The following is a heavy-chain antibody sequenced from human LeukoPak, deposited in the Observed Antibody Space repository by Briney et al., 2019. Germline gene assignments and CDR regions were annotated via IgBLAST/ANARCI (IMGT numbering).Heavy chain of an antibody. Sequence: SETLSLTCTVSGGSISSSSYYWGWIRQPPGKGLEWIGSIYYSGSTYYNPSLKSRVTISVDTSKNQFSLKLSSVTAADAAVYYCASSGSLTTADYWGQGTLVTVSS. J-gene: IGHJ4*02. V-gene: IGHV4-39*01. CDR3: ASSGSLTTADY. CDR1: GGSISSSSYY. D-gene: IGHD4/OR15-4a*01. CDR2: IYYSGST.